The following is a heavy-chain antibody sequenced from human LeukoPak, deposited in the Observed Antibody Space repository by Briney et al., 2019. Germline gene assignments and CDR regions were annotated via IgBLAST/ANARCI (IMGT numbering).Heavy chain of an antibody. Sequence: SQTLSLTCTVSGGSIRSGTDYWSWIRQPGGKGLEWIGRIYMSGSTDYNPSFKSRVTMSVDTSKNQVSLKLRSVTAADTAVYYCARLSWWLGPYYLDYWGQGSLVTVSS. CDR2: IYMSGST. V-gene: IGHV4-61*02. D-gene: IGHD6-19*01. J-gene: IGHJ4*02. CDR1: GGSIRSGTDY. CDR3: ARLSWWLGPYYLDY.